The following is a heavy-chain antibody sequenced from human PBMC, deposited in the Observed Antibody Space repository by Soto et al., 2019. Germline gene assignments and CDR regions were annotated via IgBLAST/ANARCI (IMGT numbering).Heavy chain of an antibody. CDR2: VNPSGGHT. D-gene: IGHD2-21*02. V-gene: IGHV1-46*01. CDR3: ARGGHVVVVTAALDY. CDR1: GDTFTDYY. Sequence: QVQLMQSGAEVKKPGASVKVSCKASGDTFTDYYIHWVRQAPGQGLEWMGTVNPSGGHTTYAQHFLGRVTXTXXXSXXTRYMELTSLTSDDTAIYCCARGGHVVVVTAALDYWGQGTLVTVSS. J-gene: IGHJ4*02.